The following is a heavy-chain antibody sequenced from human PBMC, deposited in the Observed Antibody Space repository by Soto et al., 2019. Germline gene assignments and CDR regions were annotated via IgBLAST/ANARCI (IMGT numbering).Heavy chain of an antibody. D-gene: IGHD3-9*01. Sequence: EVQLVESGGGLVKPGGSLRLSCEASGFTFNTFSMNWGRQAPGKGLEWVSSISSGSSYISYADSVRGRFTISRDNAKNSVILQMNSLRAEDTAVYYCARGGYFALDAWGQGTLVTVSS. CDR2: ISSGSSYI. CDR3: ARGGYFALDA. V-gene: IGHV3-21*01. J-gene: IGHJ5*02. CDR1: GFTFNTFS.